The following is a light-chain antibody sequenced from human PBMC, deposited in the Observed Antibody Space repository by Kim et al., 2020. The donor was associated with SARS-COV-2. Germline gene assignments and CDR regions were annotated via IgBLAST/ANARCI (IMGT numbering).Light chain of an antibody. CDR3: NSRDNSGDHVV. CDR2: GKN. Sequence: LGQTVRITCQGDSLRTYYATWYQQKPGQAPIVVMYGKNNRPSGIPDRFSGSSSGNTASLTVTGAQAVDEADYYCNSRDNSGDHVVFGGGTKLIVL. J-gene: IGLJ2*01. V-gene: IGLV3-19*01. CDR1: SLRTYY.